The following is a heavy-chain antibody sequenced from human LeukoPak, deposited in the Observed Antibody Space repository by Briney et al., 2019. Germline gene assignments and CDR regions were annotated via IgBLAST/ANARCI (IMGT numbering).Heavy chain of an antibody. CDR1: GYSYTNYW. CDR3: ARHEFGESAFDI. D-gene: IGHD3-10*01. J-gene: IGHJ3*02. V-gene: IGHV5-10-1*01. Sequence: GESLRISCKGSGYSYTNYWISWVRQMPGKGLEWMGRIDPSDSYTNYSPSFQGHVTISADKSISTAYLQWSSLKASDTAMYYCARHEFGESAFDIWGQGTMVTVSS. CDR2: IDPSDSYT.